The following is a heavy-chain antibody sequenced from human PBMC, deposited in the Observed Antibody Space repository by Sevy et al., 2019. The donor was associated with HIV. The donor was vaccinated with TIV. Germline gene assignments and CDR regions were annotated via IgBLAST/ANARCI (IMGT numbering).Heavy chain of an antibody. Sequence: GGSLRLSCAASGFTFSSYAMSGVRQAPGKGLEWVSAISGSGGSTYYADSVKGRFTISRDNSKNTLYLQMNSLRAEDTAVYYCAKNDFWSGYPIDYWGQGTLVTVSS. D-gene: IGHD3-3*01. CDR1: GFTFSSYA. J-gene: IGHJ4*02. CDR2: ISGSGGST. V-gene: IGHV3-23*01. CDR3: AKNDFWSGYPIDY.